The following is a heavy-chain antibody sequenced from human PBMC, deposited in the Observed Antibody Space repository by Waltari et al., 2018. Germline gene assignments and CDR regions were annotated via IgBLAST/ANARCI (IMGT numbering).Heavy chain of an antibody. Sequence: EVQLVESGGGLVQPGGSLRLSCAASGFTFRSYWMSWVRQAPGKGLEWGANIKQDGSEKYYVDSVKGRFTISRDNAKNSLYLQMNSLRAEDTAVYYCAGRTADTAMVIWGQGTLVTVSS. J-gene: IGHJ4*02. D-gene: IGHD5-18*01. V-gene: IGHV3-7*01. CDR1: GFTFRSYW. CDR3: AGRTADTAMVI. CDR2: IKQDGSEK.